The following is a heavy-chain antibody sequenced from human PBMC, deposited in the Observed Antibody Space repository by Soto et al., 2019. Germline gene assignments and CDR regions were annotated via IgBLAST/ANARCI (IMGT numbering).Heavy chain of an antibody. V-gene: IGHV3-48*02. CDR2: ISSSSSTI. CDR1: GVNFWSYA. J-gene: IGHJ6*02. D-gene: IGHD3-22*01. CDR3: ARDIYYDSSGYYYVSRDYYYGMDV. Sequence: SCASSGVNFWSYAINLFLQTPRKGMEWVSAISSSSSTIYYADSVKGRFPISRDNAKNSLYLQMNSLRDEDTAVYSCARDIYYDSSGYYYVSRDYYYGMDVWGQGTTVTVS.